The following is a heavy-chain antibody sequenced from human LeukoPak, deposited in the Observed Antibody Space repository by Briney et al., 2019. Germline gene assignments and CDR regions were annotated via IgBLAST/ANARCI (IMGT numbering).Heavy chain of an antibody. D-gene: IGHD2-15*01. J-gene: IGHJ3*02. CDR1: GFTFSSYA. Sequence: GGSLRLSCAASGFTFSSYAMSWVRQAPGKGLEWGSSISSSSYIYYADSVKGRFTISRDNDKNSVYLQMNSLRAEDTAVYYCARDCSSSAFDIWGQGTMVTVSS. CDR2: ISSSSYI. CDR3: ARDCSSSAFDI. V-gene: IGHV3-21*01.